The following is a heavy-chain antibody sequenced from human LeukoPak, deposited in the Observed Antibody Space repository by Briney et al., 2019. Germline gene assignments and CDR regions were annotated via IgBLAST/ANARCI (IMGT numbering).Heavy chain of an antibody. J-gene: IGHJ5*02. CDR2: ISYSGST. CDR1: GGSITSYY. V-gene: IGHV4-59*01. Sequence: SETLSLTCRVSGGSITSYYWSWVRQPPGKGLEWIGYISYSGSTNYNPSLKSRVSISIDTSKNQFSLKLSSVTAADTAVYYCASGGYCSSGSCYPNWFDPWGQGTLVTVSS. D-gene: IGHD2-15*01. CDR3: ASGGYCSSGSCYPNWFDP.